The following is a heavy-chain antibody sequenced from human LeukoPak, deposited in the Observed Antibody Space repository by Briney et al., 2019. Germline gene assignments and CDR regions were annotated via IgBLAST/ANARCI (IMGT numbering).Heavy chain of an antibody. J-gene: IGHJ6*02. CDR3: ARGSEWLRHKSLTQVPLGMDV. CDR2: INHSGST. V-gene: IGHV4-34*01. Sequence: NSSETLSLTCAVYGGSFSGYYWSWIRQPPGKGLEWIGEINHSGSTNYNPSLKSRVTMSVDTSKNQVSLKLSSVTAADTAVYYCARGSEWLRHKSLTQVPLGMDVWGQGTTVTVSS. D-gene: IGHD5-12*01. CDR1: GGSFSGYY.